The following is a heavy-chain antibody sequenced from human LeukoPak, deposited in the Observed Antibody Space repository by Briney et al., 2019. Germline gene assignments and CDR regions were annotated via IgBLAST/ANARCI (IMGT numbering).Heavy chain of an antibody. V-gene: IGHV3-7*01. CDR3: ARDGGYCSSTSCYTGYFDL. Sequence: GGSLRLSCAASGFTFSGYWMSWVRQAPGKGLEWVANIKQDGSEKYFVDSVKGRFTISRDNAKNSLYLQMNSLSAEDTAVYYCARDGGYCSSTSCYTGYFDLWGRGTLVTVSS. J-gene: IGHJ2*01. CDR1: GFTFSGYW. D-gene: IGHD2-2*02. CDR2: IKQDGSEK.